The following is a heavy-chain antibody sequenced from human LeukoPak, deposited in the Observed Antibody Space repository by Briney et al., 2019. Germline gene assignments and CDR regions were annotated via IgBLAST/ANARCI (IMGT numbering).Heavy chain of an antibody. CDR1: GFTFSSYA. V-gene: IGHV3-23*01. J-gene: IGHJ4*02. D-gene: IGHD6-19*01. CDR3: AKEIRLVEKLFDY. CDR2: ISDSGGIT. Sequence: GGSLRLSCAASGFTFSSYAMSWVRQGPGKGLEWVSVISDSGGITYYADSVKGRFTISRDDSKNTLYLQMNSLRAEDTAVYYCAKEIRLVEKLFDYWGQGTLVTVSS.